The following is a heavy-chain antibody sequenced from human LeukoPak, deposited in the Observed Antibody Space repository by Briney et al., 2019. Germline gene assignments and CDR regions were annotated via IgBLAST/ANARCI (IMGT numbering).Heavy chain of an antibody. CDR2: IFNSGST. V-gene: IGHV4-59*02. J-gene: IGHJ3*02. Sequence: GSLRLSCAASGFTVSSNYMSWIRQPPGKGLEWIGCIFNSGSTTYNPSLKSRVTISVDTSKNQFSLKLSSVTAADTAVYYCARASAVGDYDAFDIWGQGTMVTVSS. D-gene: IGHD1-26*01. CDR3: ARASAVGDYDAFDI. CDR1: GFTVSSNY.